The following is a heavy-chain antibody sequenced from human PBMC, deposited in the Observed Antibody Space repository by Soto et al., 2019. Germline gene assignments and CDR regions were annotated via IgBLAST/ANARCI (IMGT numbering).Heavy chain of an antibody. CDR1: GFTFRSYA. D-gene: IGHD3-10*01. Sequence: GGPLRRSCAASGFTFRSYAMSRVRQAPGEGLEWLSAISGSGGSTYYAASVKGRFTISRDNSKNTLYLQMNSLRAEDTAVYYCAKGPDYYGSGSYYPNHWFGPWGQGTLVTVSS. CDR3: AKGPDYYGSGSYYPNHWFGP. J-gene: IGHJ5*02. V-gene: IGHV3-23*01. CDR2: ISGSGGST.